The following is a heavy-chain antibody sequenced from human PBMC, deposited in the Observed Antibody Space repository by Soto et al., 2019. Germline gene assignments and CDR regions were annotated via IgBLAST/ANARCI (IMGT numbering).Heavy chain of an antibody. Sequence: GGSLRLSCAASGFTFSSYAMSWVRQAPGKGLEWVSAISGSGGSTYYADSVKGRFTISRDNSKNTLYLQMNSLRAEDTAVYYCAKDFSIVLMVYAIDYWGQGTLVTVSS. D-gene: IGHD2-8*01. CDR1: GFTFSSYA. V-gene: IGHV3-23*01. CDR3: AKDFSIVLMVYAIDY. CDR2: ISGSGGST. J-gene: IGHJ4*02.